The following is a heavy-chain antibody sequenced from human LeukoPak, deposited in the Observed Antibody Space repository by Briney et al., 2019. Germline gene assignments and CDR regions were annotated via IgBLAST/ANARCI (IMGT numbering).Heavy chain of an antibody. CDR1: GFTFSSYS. CDR2: ISSSSGTI. Sequence: GGSLRLSCAASGFTFSSYSMNWVRQAPGKGLEWVSYISSSSGTIYYADSVKGRFTISRDNAKNSLYLQMNSLRAEDTAVYYCAREVLTGSSIWGQGTLVTVSS. J-gene: IGHJ4*02. CDR3: AREVLTGSSI. D-gene: IGHD3-9*01. V-gene: IGHV3-48*04.